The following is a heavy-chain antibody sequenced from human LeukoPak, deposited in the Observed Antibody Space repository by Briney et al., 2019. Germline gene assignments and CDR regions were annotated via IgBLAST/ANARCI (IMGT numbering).Heavy chain of an antibody. D-gene: IGHD4-23*01. J-gene: IGHJ6*03. CDR2: ISAYNGNT. Sequence: ASVKVSCKASGYTFTSDGISWVRQAPGQGLEWMGWISAYNGNTNYAQKLQGRVTMTTDTSTSTAYMELRSLRSDDTAVYYCARSIMTTVAYYYYYYMDVWGKGTTVTVSS. CDR1: GYTFTSDG. V-gene: IGHV1-18*01. CDR3: ARSIMTTVAYYYYYYMDV.